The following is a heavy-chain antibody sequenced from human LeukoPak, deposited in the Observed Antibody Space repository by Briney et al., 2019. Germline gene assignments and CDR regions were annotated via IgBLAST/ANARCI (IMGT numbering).Heavy chain of an antibody. CDR1: GFTFTNAW. V-gene: IGHV3-15*01. D-gene: IGHD5-18*01. CDR2: IKSKTDGGAT. Sequence: GGSLRLSCAASGFTFTNAWMSWVRQAPGKGLEWVGRIKSKTDGGATDYAAPVKGRFTISRDDSKNTLYLQMNSLKTGDTAVYYCTTAGYTYGYDYWGQGTLVTVSS. CDR3: TTAGYTYGYDY. J-gene: IGHJ4*02.